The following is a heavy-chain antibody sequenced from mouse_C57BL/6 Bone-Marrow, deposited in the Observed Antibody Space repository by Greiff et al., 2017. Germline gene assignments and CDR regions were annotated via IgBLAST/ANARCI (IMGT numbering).Heavy chain of an antibody. D-gene: IGHD1-1*01. CDR3: ARDCYGSSFFDY. CDR2: IYPYNGVT. J-gene: IGHJ2*01. Sequence: VQLQQPGPELVKPGASVKISCKASGYSFTGYYMHWVKQSHGSILDWIGYIYPYNGVTSYNQKFKGKATLTVDKSSSTAYMELRSLTSEDSAVLYCARDCYGSSFFDYWGQGTTLTVSS. CDR1: GYSFTGYY. V-gene: IGHV1-31*01.